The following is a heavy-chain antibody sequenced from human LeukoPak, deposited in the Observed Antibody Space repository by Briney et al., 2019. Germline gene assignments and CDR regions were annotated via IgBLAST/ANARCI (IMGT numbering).Heavy chain of an antibody. CDR1: GFTFSSYS. J-gene: IGHJ6*04. Sequence: GGSLRLSCAASGFTFSSYSMNWVRQAPGKGLEWVSSISSSSSYIYYADSVKGRFTISKDNAKNSLYLQMNSLRAEDTAVYYCARENYGSGSYRDYYYGMDVWGKGTTVTVSS. D-gene: IGHD3-10*01. CDR3: ARENYGSGSYRDYYYGMDV. V-gene: IGHV3-21*01. CDR2: ISSSSSYI.